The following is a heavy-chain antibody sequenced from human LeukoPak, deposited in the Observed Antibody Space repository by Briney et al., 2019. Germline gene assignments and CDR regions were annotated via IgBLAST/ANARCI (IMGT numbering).Heavy chain of an antibody. CDR1: GFTFSSYA. J-gene: IGHJ6*03. V-gene: IGHV3-23*01. CDR3: AKDLPVVSYYHYYMDV. D-gene: IGHD2-2*01. Sequence: GSLRLSCAASGFTFSSYAMSWVRQAPGKGLEWVSAISGSGGSTYYADSVKGRFTISRDNSKNTLYLQMNSLRAEDTAVYYCAKDLPVVSYYHYYMDVWGKGTTDTVSS. CDR2: ISGSGGST.